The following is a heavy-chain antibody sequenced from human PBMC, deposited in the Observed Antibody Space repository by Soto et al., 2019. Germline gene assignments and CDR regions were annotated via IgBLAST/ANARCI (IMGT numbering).Heavy chain of an antibody. CDR2: ISSSSFYT. D-gene: IGHD3-16*02. Sequence: GGSLRLSCAASGFTFSSYAMNWVRQAPGKGLEWVSVISSSSFYTYYADSVKGRFTISRDNAKNSLYLQMNSLRAEDTAVYYCARDRSPNGMDVWGQGTTVTVSS. CDR1: GFTFSSYA. J-gene: IGHJ6*02. CDR3: ARDRSPNGMDV. V-gene: IGHV3-21*01.